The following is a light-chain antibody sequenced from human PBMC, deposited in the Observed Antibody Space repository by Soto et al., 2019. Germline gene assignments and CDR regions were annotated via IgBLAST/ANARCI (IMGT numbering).Light chain of an antibody. CDR1: QSVSSY. V-gene: IGKV3-11*01. CDR3: QQYGSSGT. CDR2: DAS. J-gene: IGKJ1*01. Sequence: EIVLTQSPATLSLSPGERATLSCRASQSVSSYLAWYQQKPGQAPRLLIYDASNRATGIPARFIGSGSGTDFTLTISSIEPEDFAVYYCQQYGSSGTFGQGTKVDIK.